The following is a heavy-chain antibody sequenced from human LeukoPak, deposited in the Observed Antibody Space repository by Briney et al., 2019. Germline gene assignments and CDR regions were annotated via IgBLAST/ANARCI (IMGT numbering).Heavy chain of an antibody. CDR1: GGTFSSYA. CDR3: ARAYRTTTYFDY. CDR2: ISAYNGNT. V-gene: IGHV1-18*01. D-gene: IGHD1-1*01. Sequence: ASVKVSCKASGGTFSSYAISWVRQAPGQGLEWMGWISAYNGNTNYAQKLQGRVTMTTDTSTSTAYMELRSLRSDDTAVYYCARAYRTTTYFDYWGQGTLVTVSS. J-gene: IGHJ4*02.